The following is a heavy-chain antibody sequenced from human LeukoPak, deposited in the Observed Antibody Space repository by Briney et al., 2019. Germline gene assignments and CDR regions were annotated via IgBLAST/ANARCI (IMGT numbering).Heavy chain of an antibody. CDR1: GGSISSYY. CDR2: IYYSGST. V-gene: IGHV4-59*01. CDR3: AREYDILTGYYIFET. J-gene: IGHJ5*02. Sequence: PSETLSLTCTVSGGSISSYYWSWIRQPPGKGLEWIGYIYYSGSTNYNPSLKSRVTISVDTSKNQFSLKLSSVTAADTAVYYCAREYDILTGYYIFETWGQGTLVTVSS. D-gene: IGHD3-9*01.